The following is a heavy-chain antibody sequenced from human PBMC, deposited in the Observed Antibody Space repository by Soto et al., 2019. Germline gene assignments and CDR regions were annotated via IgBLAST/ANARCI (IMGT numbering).Heavy chain of an antibody. J-gene: IGHJ6*02. D-gene: IGHD3-22*01. V-gene: IGHV3-30*03. CDR3: ARTSSGPRDYYYGMDV. Sequence: SLRLSCAASGFTFSNYGMHWVRQTPGKGLEWVALILYDGSNKYYGDSVKGRFTISRDNSKNTLYLQVSSPRSEDTAMYYCARTSSGPRDYYYGMDVWGQGTTVTVSS. CDR2: ILYDGSNK. CDR1: GFTFSNYG.